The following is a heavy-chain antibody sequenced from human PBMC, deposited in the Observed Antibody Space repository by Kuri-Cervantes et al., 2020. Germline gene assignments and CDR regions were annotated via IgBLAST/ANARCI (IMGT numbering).Heavy chain of an antibody. CDR1: GFTFSSYS. Sequence: GESLKISCAASGFTFSSYSMNWVRQAPGKGLEWVSSISSSSSYIYYADSVKGRFTISRDNAKNSLYLQMNSLRADDTAVYYCARDAALRLGELFYADFWGQGTRVTVSS. J-gene: IGHJ4*02. V-gene: IGHV3-21*01. CDR2: ISSSSSYI. CDR3: ARDAALRLGELFYADF. D-gene: IGHD3-16*01.